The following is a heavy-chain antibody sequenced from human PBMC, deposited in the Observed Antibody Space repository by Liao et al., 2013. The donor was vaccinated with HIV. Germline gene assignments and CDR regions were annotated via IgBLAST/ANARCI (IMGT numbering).Heavy chain of an antibody. D-gene: IGHD2-15*01. CDR2: INHSGST. Sequence: QLQLQESGPGLVKPSETLSLTCTVSGGSISSSSYYWGWIRQPPGKGLEWIGEINHSGSTNYNPSLKSRVTISIDTSKNQFSLKLSSVTAADTAVYYCAREFLTVVAFDYWGQGTLVTVSS. J-gene: IGHJ4*02. CDR1: GGSISSSSYY. V-gene: IGHV4-39*07. CDR3: AREFLTVVAFDY.